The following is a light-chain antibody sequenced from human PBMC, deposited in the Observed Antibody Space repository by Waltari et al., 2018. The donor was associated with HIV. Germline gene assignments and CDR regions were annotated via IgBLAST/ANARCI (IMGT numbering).Light chain of an antibody. V-gene: IGLV2-14*03. CDR2: DVS. Sequence: QSALTQPASVSGSPGQSITISCTGTSSDVGGYNYVSWYQQHPGKVPKLMIYDVSNRPSGVSNRFSGSKSGNTAPLTISGLQAEDEADYYCSSYTSSSTNVFGTGTKVTVL. CDR3: SSYTSSSTNV. CDR1: SSDVGGYNY. J-gene: IGLJ1*01.